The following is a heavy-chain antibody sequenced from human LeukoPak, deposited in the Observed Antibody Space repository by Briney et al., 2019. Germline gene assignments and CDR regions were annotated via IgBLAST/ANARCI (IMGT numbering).Heavy chain of an antibody. CDR1: EFTFSGYS. CDR2: ISTSSSYI. Sequence: GGSLRLSCAASEFTFSGYSMNWVRQAPGKGLEGVASISTSSSYIYYADSVKGRFTISRDNAKNSVYLQMNSLRGEDTALYYCAKGTGAGSYWVDYWGQGTLVTVSS. D-gene: IGHD3-10*01. J-gene: IGHJ4*02. V-gene: IGHV3-21*01. CDR3: AKGTGAGSYWVDY.